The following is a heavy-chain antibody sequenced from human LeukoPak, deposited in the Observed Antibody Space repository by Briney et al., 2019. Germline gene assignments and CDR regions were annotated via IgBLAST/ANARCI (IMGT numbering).Heavy chain of an antibody. V-gene: IGHV1-3*01. Sequence: ASVKVSCKASGYTFTSYAMHWVRQAPGQRLEWMGWINAGNGNTKYSQKFQGRVTITRDTSASTAYMELSSLRSEDTAVYYCARAPLYQQWLVQGDYWGQGTLVTVSS. D-gene: IGHD6-19*01. CDR1: GYTFTSYA. CDR2: INAGNGNT. J-gene: IGHJ4*02. CDR3: ARAPLYQQWLVQGDY.